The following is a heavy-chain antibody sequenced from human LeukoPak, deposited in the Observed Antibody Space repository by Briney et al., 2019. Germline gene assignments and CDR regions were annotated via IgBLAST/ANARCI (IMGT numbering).Heavy chain of an antibody. D-gene: IGHD4-17*01. Sequence: GGSLRLSCAASGFTFAGYAMTWVRQAPGKGLEWVSLISGSGGSTYYADVVKGRFTISRDNSKNALYLRMNSLRAEDTAVYYCAKLPYGDYNHHWGQGTLVTVSS. CDR2: ISGSGGST. J-gene: IGHJ5*02. CDR1: GFTFAGYA. V-gene: IGHV3-23*01. CDR3: AKLPYGDYNHH.